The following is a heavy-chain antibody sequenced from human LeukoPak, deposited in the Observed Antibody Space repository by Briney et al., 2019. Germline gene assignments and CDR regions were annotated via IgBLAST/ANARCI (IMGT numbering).Heavy chain of an antibody. CDR3: ARTPAVVVVAATHFDY. CDR2: IIPIFGTA. V-gene: IGHV1-69*13. J-gene: IGHJ4*02. CDR1: GGTFSSYA. Sequence: VASVKVSCKASGGTFSSYAISWVRQAPGQGFEWMGGIIPIFGTANYAQKFQGRVTITADESTSTAYMELSSLRSEDTAVYYCARTPAVVVVAATHFDYWGQGTLVTVSS. D-gene: IGHD2-15*01.